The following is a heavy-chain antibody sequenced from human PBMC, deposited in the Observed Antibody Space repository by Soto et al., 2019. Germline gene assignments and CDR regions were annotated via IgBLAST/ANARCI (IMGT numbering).Heavy chain of an antibody. CDR3: DAITMVRGVILAMDV. J-gene: IGHJ6*02. CDR2: IYSGGST. D-gene: IGHD3-10*01. Sequence: LSLTCTVSGGSISSSNYYWGWIRQPPGKGLEWIGSIYSGGSTYYNPSLKSRVTISVDMSKNQFSLKLTSVSAAGTALYYCDAITMVRGVILAMDVWGQGTTVTVSS. CDR1: GGSISSSNYY. V-gene: IGHV4-39*01.